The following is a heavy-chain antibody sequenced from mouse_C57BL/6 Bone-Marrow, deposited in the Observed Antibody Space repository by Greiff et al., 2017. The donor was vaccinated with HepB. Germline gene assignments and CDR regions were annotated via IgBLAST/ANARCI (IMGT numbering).Heavy chain of an antibody. CDR2: IDPENGDT. CDR3: TTSYEISGNY. V-gene: IGHV14-4*01. D-gene: IGHD2-3*01. Sequence: EVKLQESGAELVRPGASVKLSCTASGFNIKDDYMHWVKQRPEQGLEWIGWIDPENGDTEYASKFQGKATITADTSSNTAYLQLSSLTSEDTAVYYCTTSYEISGNYWGQGTSVTVSS. J-gene: IGHJ4*01. CDR1: GFNIKDDY.